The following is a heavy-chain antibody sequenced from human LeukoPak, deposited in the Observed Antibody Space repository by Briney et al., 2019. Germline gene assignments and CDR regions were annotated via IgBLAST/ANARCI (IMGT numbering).Heavy chain of an antibody. D-gene: IGHD3-3*01. CDR3: ARGHYDFWSGYSVHNWFDP. CDR2: INPNSGGT. Sequence: GASVKVSCKASGYTFTGYYMHWVRQAPGQGLEWMGWINPNSGGTNYAQKFQGRVTMTRDTSISTAYMELSRLRSDDTAVYYCARGHYDFWSGYSVHNWFDPWGQGTLVTVSS. J-gene: IGHJ5*02. V-gene: IGHV1-2*02. CDR1: GYTFTGYY.